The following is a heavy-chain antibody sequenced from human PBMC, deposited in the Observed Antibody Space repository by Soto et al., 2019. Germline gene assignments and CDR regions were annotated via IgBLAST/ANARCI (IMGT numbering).Heavy chain of an antibody. D-gene: IGHD4-4*01. Sequence: VQLQQWGAGLLKPSETLSLTCAVYGGSFSGYHWSWFRQPPGKGLEWIGEINPSGSINYNPSLMSRVTISVDPSNNQFSLNLSSLTAADTAVYYCATFVGATTVTRGSPRDYWGQGTLVTVSS. J-gene: IGHJ4*02. CDR3: ATFVGATTVTRGSPRDY. CDR2: INPSGSI. V-gene: IGHV4-34*01. CDR1: GGSFSGYH.